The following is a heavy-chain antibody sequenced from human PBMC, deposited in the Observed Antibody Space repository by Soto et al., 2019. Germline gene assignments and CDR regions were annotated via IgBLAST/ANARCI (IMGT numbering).Heavy chain of an antibody. CDR1: GGSISSSSYY. CDR2: IYYSGDI. Sequence: TSETLSLTCTVSGGSISSSSYYWDWIRQPPGKGLEWIGYIYYSGDIYYSPSLKSRVTISLDTSNNQFSLQLNSVTPDDTAVYYCARLVGNRWLDSWGQGTLVTVSS. CDR3: ARLVGNRWLDS. V-gene: IGHV4-30-4*08. J-gene: IGHJ5*01. D-gene: IGHD2-2*01.